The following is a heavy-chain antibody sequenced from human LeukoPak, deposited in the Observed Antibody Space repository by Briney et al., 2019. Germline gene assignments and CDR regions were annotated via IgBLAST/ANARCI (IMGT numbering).Heavy chain of an antibody. Sequence: SDTLSLTCTVSGGSINSSSYYWGWIRQPPGKGLEWIGTIFYSGSTYYNPSLKSRVTISVHTSKIHFSLRLTSVTAADAAVYYCARHRHGNSGRYAPFDYWGQGTLVTVSS. D-gene: IGHD6-19*01. CDR1: GGSINSSSYY. V-gene: IGHV4-39*01. J-gene: IGHJ4*02. CDR3: ARHRHGNSGRYAPFDY. CDR2: IFYSGST.